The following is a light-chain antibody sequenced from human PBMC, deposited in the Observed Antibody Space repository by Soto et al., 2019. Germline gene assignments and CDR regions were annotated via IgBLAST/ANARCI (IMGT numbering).Light chain of an antibody. CDR3: SSYTGSSTSVI. CDR1: SSDVGTYNY. Sequence: QSALTQPASVSGSPGQSITISCTGTSSDVGTYNYVSWYQQHPGKAPKVMIYDVSNRPSGVSNRFSGSKSGNTASLTISGLQAEDEADYYCSSYTGSSTSVIFCGGTKLTVL. CDR2: DVS. V-gene: IGLV2-14*03. J-gene: IGLJ2*01.